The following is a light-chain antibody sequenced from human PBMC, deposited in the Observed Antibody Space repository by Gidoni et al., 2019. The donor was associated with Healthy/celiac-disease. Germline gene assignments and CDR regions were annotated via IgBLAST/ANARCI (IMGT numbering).Light chain of an antibody. V-gene: IGKV1-5*03. CDR2: KAS. Sequence: DIQMTQSPSTLSASVGDRVTITCRASQSIGSWLAWYQQKPGKAPNLLIYKASYLESGVPSRFSGHGSGTQFTLTISSLRPDDFATYHCQHYNSLWTFXXXTKVEIK. CDR1: QSIGSW. CDR3: QHYNSLWT. J-gene: IGKJ1*01.